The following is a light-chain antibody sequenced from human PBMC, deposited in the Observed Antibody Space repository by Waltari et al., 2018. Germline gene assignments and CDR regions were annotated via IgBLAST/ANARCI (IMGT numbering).Light chain of an antibody. V-gene: IGKV1-6*01. CDR3: LQDYNYPWT. CDR1: QGIRND. CDR2: AAS. J-gene: IGKJ1*01. Sequence: AIQMTQSPSSLSASVGDRVTITCRASQGIRNDLGWYQQKPGKAPKLLIYAASSLQSGVLSRLSGSGSGTDFTLTISSLQPEDFATYYCLQDYNYPWTFGQGTKVKIK.